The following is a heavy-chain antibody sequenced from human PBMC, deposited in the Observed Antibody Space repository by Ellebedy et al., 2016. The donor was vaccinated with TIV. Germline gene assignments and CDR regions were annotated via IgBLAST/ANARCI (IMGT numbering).Heavy chain of an antibody. CDR3: VKGSIAVTGTCFDS. D-gene: IGHD6-13*01. CDR2: MFIAGRA. Sequence: GESLKISCAASGLSVSTNYMGWVRQAPGKGLEWVSVMFIAGRAYYADSVKGRFTISRDNANNSLYLQMHSLRAEDTSFYYGVKGSIAVTGTCFDSWGQGTLVTVSS. CDR1: GLSVSTNY. V-gene: IGHV3-53*05. J-gene: IGHJ4*02.